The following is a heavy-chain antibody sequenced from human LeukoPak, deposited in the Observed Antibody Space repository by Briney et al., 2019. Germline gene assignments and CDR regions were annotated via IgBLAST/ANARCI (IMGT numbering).Heavy chain of an antibody. D-gene: IGHD1-1*01. J-gene: IGHJ5*02. CDR3: AQSLGSGNWIGNWFDP. CDR2: IYYTGRT. V-gene: IGHV4-39*01. CDR1: GGSISSSSHS. Sequence: SETLSLTCTVSGGSISSSSHSWGWIRQPPGKGLEWTRTIYYTGRTYYNPSLESRLTISVDTSKNQFSLKLTSVTAADTAIYYCAQSLGSGNWIGNWFDPWGQGTLVTVSS.